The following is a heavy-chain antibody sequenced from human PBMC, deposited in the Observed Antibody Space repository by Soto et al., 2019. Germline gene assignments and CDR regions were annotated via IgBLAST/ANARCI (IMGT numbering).Heavy chain of an antibody. CDR1: GGSISGYY. CDR3: ARGGYSSSWHYYYGMDV. Sequence: PSETLSITCSVSGGSISGYYCSWFRQPPGKGLEWIGEINHSGSTNYSPSLKSRVTISVDTSKNQFSLKLSSVTAADTAVYYCARGGYSSSWHYYYGMDVWGQGTTVTVSS. D-gene: IGHD6-13*01. CDR2: INHSGST. J-gene: IGHJ6*02. V-gene: IGHV4-34*01.